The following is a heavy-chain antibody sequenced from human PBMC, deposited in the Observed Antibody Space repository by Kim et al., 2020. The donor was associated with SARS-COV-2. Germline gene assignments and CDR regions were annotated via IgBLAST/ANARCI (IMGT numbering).Heavy chain of an antibody. D-gene: IGHD1-7*01. V-gene: IGHV1-46*01. Sequence: ASVKVSCKASGYTFTSYQMQWVRQAPGQGLEWMGIINPRSGTRGYAQKFQGRITMTSDTSTSTVNMELSSLGSEDTAVSYCARHFPGLNFWGQGPTVPV. J-gene: IGHJ3*01. CDR1: GYTFTSYQ. CDR2: INPRSGTR. CDR3: ARHFPGLNF.